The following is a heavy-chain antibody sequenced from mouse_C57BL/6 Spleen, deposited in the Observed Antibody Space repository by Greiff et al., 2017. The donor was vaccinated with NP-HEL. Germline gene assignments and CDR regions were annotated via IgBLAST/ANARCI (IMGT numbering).Heavy chain of an antibody. CDR3: ARLRRNWYFDV. Sequence: VKLQQPGAELVMPGASVKLSCKASGYTFTSYWMHWVKQRPGQGLEWIGEIDPSDSYTNYNQKFKGKSTLTVDKSSSTAYMQLSSLTSEDSAVYYCARLRRNWYFDVWGTGTTVTVSS. V-gene: IGHV1-69*01. J-gene: IGHJ1*03. CDR1: GYTFTSYW. CDR2: IDPSDSYT. D-gene: IGHD1-1*01.